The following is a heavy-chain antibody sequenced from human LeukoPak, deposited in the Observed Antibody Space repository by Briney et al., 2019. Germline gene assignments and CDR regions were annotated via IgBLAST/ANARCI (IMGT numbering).Heavy chain of an antibody. CDR3: ARDRNSPARYYFDN. CDR1: GFTFSSYS. D-gene: IGHD1-14*01. CDR2: ISNDGRDK. V-gene: IGHV3-30*03. J-gene: IGHJ4*02. Sequence: GGSLRLSCAASGFTFSSYSMNWVRQAPGKGLEWVAVISNDGRDKHHADSVKGRFTVSRDNSKNTLYLQMNSLRAEDTAVYYCARDRNSPARYYFDNWGQGTLVTVSS.